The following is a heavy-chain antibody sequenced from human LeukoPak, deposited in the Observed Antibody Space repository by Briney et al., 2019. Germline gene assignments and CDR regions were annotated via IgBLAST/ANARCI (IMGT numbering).Heavy chain of an antibody. CDR3: ARSSGSLNWYFDL. CDR2: IHQSGIT. D-gene: IGHD6-25*01. Sequence: SETLSLTCNVSGDSINSGGFYWNWIRQPPGKGLEWIAYIHQSGITVSNPPLKSRLTLSLDASKNQFSLRLTSVTVADTAVYYCARSSGSLNWYFDLWGRGTLVTVSS. J-gene: IGHJ2*01. V-gene: IGHV4-30-2*01. CDR1: GDSINSGGFY.